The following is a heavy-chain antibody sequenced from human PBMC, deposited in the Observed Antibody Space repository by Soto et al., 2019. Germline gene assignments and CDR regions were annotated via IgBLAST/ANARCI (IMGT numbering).Heavy chain of an antibody. V-gene: IGHV4-59*08. CDR2: IYYSGST. Sequence: SETLSLTCTVSGGSISSYYWSWIRQPPGKGLEWIGYIYYSGSTNYNPSLKSRVTISVGTSKNQFSLKLSSVTAADTAVYYCARHSPGYCSSTSCYTLFDYWGQGTLVTVSS. D-gene: IGHD2-2*02. J-gene: IGHJ4*02. CDR3: ARHSPGYCSSTSCYTLFDY. CDR1: GGSISSYY.